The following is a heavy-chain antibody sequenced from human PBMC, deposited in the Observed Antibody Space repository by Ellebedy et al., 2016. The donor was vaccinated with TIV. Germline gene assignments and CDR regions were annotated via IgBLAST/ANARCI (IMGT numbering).Heavy chain of an antibody. J-gene: IGHJ4*02. D-gene: IGHD6-6*01. Sequence: ASVKVSCKASGGTFSSYAISWVRQAPGQGLEWMGRIIPIFGTANYAQKFQGRVTITADKSTSTAHMELSSLRSEDTAVYYCARDRSSSSIYDYWGQGTLVTVSS. CDR1: GGTFSSYA. CDR2: IIPIFGTA. CDR3: ARDRSSSSIYDY. V-gene: IGHV1-69*06.